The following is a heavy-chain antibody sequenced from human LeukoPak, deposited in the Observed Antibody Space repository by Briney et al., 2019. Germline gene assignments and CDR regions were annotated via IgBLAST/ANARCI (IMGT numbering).Heavy chain of an antibody. CDR3: ARHNSSGRPFRYGMDV. Sequence: SETLSLTCTVSGGSTSSYYWSWIRQPPVKGLEWIGYIYYSGSTNYNPSLKSRVTISVDTSKNQFSLKLSSVTAADTAVYYCARHNSSGRPFRYGMDVWGQGTTVTVSS. D-gene: IGHD6-19*01. CDR2: IYYSGST. J-gene: IGHJ6*02. CDR1: GGSTSSYY. V-gene: IGHV4-59*08.